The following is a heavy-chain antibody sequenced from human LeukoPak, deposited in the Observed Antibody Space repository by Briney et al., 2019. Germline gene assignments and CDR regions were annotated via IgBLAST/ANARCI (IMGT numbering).Heavy chain of an antibody. CDR1: RGTFSSYA. J-gene: IGHJ4*02. Sequence: GASVKVSCKASRGTFSSYAISWVRQAPGQGLEWMGGIIPIFGTANYAQKLQGRVTMTTDTSTSTAYMELRSLRSDDTAVYYCARGGRRDGYNYDVWGQGTLVTVSS. CDR2: IIPIFGTA. D-gene: IGHD5-24*01. V-gene: IGHV1-69*05. CDR3: ARGGRRDGYNYDV.